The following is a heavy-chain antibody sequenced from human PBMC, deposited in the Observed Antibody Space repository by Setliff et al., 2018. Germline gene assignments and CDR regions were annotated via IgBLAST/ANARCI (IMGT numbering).Heavy chain of an antibody. CDR2: ISDSRNT. J-gene: IGHJ3*01. D-gene: IGHD3-16*01. V-gene: IGHV4-30-4*01. CDR3: ARALAYLRGSTFGPDAFDF. CDR1: GNSISNGDYY. Sequence: KPSETLSLTCSVSGNSISNGDYYWNWIRQSPGKGLEWIGVISDSRNTHYNPSLKSPTTISADTSKNQFSLRLTSVTAADTAVYFCARALAYLRGSTFGPDAFDFWGQGTMVTVSS.